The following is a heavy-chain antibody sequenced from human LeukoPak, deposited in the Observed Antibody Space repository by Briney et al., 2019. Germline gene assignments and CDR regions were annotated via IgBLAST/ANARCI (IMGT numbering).Heavy chain of an antibody. Sequence: PSETLSLTCTVSDGSISSYYWTWIRQPPGKGLEWIGYIYYSGSPNYNPSLKSRVAISLDTSKNQFSLKLSSVTAADTAVYYCARAASVNYYYGMDVWGQGTTVTVS. CDR1: DGSISSYY. V-gene: IGHV4-59*01. J-gene: IGHJ6*02. D-gene: IGHD5/OR15-5a*01. CDR3: ARAASVNYYYGMDV. CDR2: IYYSGSP.